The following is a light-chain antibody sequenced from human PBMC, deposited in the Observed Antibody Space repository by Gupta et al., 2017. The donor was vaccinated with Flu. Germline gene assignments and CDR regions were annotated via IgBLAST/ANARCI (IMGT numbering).Light chain of an antibody. CDR3: QQYDHLPFT. V-gene: IGKV1-33*01. J-gene: IGKJ3*01. CDR2: DAS. Sequence: DVQMAQSPSALSASVGDRVTITCQTNQDISKYLNWYQQKPGKAPKLLICDASNLETGVPSRFSGGGSGRDFTFTSSGLQPDDIATYYCQQYDHLPFTFGPGTKV. CDR1: QDISKY.